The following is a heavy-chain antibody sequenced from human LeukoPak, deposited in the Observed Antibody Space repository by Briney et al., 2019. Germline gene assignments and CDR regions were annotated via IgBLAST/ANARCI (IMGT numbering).Heavy chain of an antibody. J-gene: IGHJ5*02. D-gene: IGHD3-22*01. CDR2: IYYSGNS. CDR1: GGSLSTYY. CDR3: AGLGASGNGYLSWFDP. Sequence: KPSETLAPTLPGPGGSLSTYYWGLIPPPPRKGTEGGGDIYYSGNSNYNPSLKSRVTISVDTSKNQFSLKLSSVTAADTAVYYCAGLGASGNGYLSWFDPWGQGTLVTVSS. V-gene: IGHV4-59*01.